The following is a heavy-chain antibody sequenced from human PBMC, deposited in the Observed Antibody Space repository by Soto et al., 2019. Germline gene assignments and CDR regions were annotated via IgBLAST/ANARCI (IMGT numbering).Heavy chain of an antibody. CDR3: ARVGSSGWSPDY. V-gene: IGHV4-59*11. J-gene: IGHJ4*02. D-gene: IGHD6-19*01. Sequence: SETLSLTCPVSGGSISGHYGIWIRQPPGEGMEWIGYIFYSGSTTYNNNPSLKSRVTISVDTSKNQFSLSLSSVTAADTAVYYCARVGSSGWSPDYWGQGTLVTVSS. CDR1: GGSISGHY. CDR2: IFYSGSTTY.